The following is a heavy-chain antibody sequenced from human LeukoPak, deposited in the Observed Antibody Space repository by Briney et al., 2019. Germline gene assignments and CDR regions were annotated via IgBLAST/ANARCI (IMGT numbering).Heavy chain of an antibody. CDR1: GFTFSIYG. CDR3: ARERGVVVAATLELGY. D-gene: IGHD2-15*01. J-gene: IGHJ4*02. CDR2: IRYDGSNK. V-gene: IGHV3-30*02. Sequence: GGSLRLSYAASGFTFSIYGMHWVRQAPGKGLEWVAFIRYDGSNKYYADSVKGRFTISRDNSKNTLYLQMNSLRAEDTAVYYCARERGVVVAATLELGYWGQGTLVTVSS.